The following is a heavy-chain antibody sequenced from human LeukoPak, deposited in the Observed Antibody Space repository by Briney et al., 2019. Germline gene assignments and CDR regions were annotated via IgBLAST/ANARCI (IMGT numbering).Heavy chain of an antibody. CDR2: IYPGDSDT. CDR3: ARVDTAMVQDYYYGMDV. Sequence: GGSLKISCKGSGYSFTSYWIGWVRQMPGKGLEWMGIIYPGDSDTRYSPSFQGQVTISADKSISTAYLQWSSLKASDTAMYYCARVDTAMVQDYYYGMDVWGQGTTVTVSS. D-gene: IGHD5-18*01. CDR1: GYSFTSYW. V-gene: IGHV5-51*01. J-gene: IGHJ6*02.